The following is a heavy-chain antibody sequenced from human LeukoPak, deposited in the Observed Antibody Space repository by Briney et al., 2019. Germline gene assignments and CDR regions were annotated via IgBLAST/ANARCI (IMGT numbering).Heavy chain of an antibody. CDR2: ISSSSTI. Sequence: PGGSLRLSCAASGFTFSSYEMNWVRQAPGKGLEWVSYISSSSTIYYADSVKGRFTISRDNAKNSLYLQMNSLRAEDTAVYYCARSYGKGGFDYWGQGTLVTVSS. J-gene: IGHJ4*02. V-gene: IGHV3-48*03. D-gene: IGHD3-16*01. CDR3: ARSYGKGGFDY. CDR1: GFTFSSYE.